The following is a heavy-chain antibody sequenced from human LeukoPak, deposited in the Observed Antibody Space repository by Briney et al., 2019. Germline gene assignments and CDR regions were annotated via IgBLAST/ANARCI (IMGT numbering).Heavy chain of an antibody. Sequence: GESLKISCTGYGYSFTSYWIAWVRQMPGQGLEWMGIVYPADSDTTYSPSFQGQVTISVDKSTKTAYLQWSSLKASDTAIYYCARPGQMDIAGHLQHWGQGTLVTVSS. D-gene: IGHD2-2*03. CDR3: ARPGQMDIAGHLQH. J-gene: IGHJ1*01. CDR1: GYSFTSYW. V-gene: IGHV5-51*01. CDR2: VYPADSDT.